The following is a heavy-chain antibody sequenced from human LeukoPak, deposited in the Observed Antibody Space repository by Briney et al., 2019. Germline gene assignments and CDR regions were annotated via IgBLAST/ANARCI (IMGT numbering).Heavy chain of an antibody. CDR2: ISSSSSYI. V-gene: IGHV3-21*01. CDR3: AKDVRYYGSGSFDY. J-gene: IGHJ4*02. Sequence: GGSLRLSCAASGFTFSSYSMNWVRQAPGKGLEWVSSISSSSSYIYYADSVKGRFTISRDNAKNSLYLQMNSLRAEDTAVYYCAKDVRYYGSGSFDYWGQGTLVTVSS. CDR1: GFTFSSYS. D-gene: IGHD3-10*01.